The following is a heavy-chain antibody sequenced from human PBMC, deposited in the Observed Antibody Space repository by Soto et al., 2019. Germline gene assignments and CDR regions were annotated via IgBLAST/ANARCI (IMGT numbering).Heavy chain of an antibody. CDR2: ISYDGSNK. V-gene: IGHV3-30*03. Sequence: GGSLRLSCAASGFTFSSYGVHWVRQAPGKGLEWVAVISYDGSNKYYADSVKGRFTISRDNSKNTLYLQMNSLRAEDTAVYYCAILSNLNDYWGQGTLVTVSS. CDR1: GFTFSSYG. CDR3: AILSNLNDY. J-gene: IGHJ4*02. D-gene: IGHD4-4*01.